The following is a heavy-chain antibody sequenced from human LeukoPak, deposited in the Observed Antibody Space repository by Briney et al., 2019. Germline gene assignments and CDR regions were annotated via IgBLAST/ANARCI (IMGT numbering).Heavy chain of an antibody. CDR2: IYTSGST. D-gene: IGHD2-2*01. CDR3: AREVCSSTSCLNFDY. CDR1: GGSISGYY. J-gene: IGHJ4*02. V-gene: IGHV4-4*07. Sequence: SETLSLTCTVSGGSISGYYWSWIRQPAGKGLEWIGRIYTSGSTNYNPSLKSRVTMSVDTSKNQFSLKLSSVTAADTAVYYCAREVCSSTSCLNFDYWGQGTLVTVSS.